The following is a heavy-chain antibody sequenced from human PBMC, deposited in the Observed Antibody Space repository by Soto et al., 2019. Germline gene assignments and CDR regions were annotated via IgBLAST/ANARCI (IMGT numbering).Heavy chain of an antibody. CDR2: IYYSGST. CDR1: GGSISSSSYY. D-gene: IGHD3-9*01. CDR3: ARTPDYDILTGDVYCFDY. Sequence: QLQLQESGPGLVKPSETLSLTCTVSGGSISSSSYYWGWIRQPPGKGLEWIGSIYYSGSTYYNPSLKSRVPISVDTSKNQLCVKLSSVTAADTAVYYCARTPDYDILTGDVYCFDYWGQGTLVTVSS. J-gene: IGHJ4*02. V-gene: IGHV4-39*01.